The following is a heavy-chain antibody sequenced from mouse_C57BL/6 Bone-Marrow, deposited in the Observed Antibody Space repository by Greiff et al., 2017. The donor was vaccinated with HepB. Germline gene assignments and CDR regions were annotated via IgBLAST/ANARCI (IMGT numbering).Heavy chain of an antibody. Sequence: EVKLMESGPELVKPGASVKMSCKASGYTFTDYNMHWVKQSHGKSLEWIGYINPNNGGTSYNQKFKGKATLTVNKSSSTAYMELRSLTSEDSAVYYCARCPTITTVDDWGQGTTLTVSS. CDR2: INPNNGGT. V-gene: IGHV1-22*01. J-gene: IGHJ2*01. CDR1: GYTFTDYN. D-gene: IGHD1-1*01. CDR3: ARCPTITTVDD.